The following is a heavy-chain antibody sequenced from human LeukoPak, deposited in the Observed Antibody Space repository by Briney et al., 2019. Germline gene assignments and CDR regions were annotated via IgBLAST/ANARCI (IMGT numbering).Heavy chain of an antibody. CDR1: GFTFSTYA. D-gene: IGHD1-26*01. CDR2: ISSDGGNT. CDR3: AKSNNIVGATYFDY. J-gene: IGHJ4*02. V-gene: IGHV3-64*02. Sequence: GGSLRLSCAASGFTFSTYAMHWVRQAPGKGLEYISSISSDGGNTYYADSVKGRFTISRDNSKNTLYLQMGRLRAEDMAVYYCAKSNNIVGATYFDYWGQGTLVTVSS.